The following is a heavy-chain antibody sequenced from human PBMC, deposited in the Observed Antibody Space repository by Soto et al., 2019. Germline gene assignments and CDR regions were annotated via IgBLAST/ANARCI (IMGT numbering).Heavy chain of an antibody. Sequence: SVKVSCKASGGTFSSYAISWVRQAPGQGLEWMGGIIPIFGTANYAQKFQGRVTITADESTSTAYMELNSLRIEDTAVYYCAKDRWSGYKALYYMDVWGKGTTVTVSS. V-gene: IGHV1-69*13. CDR3: AKDRWSGYKALYYMDV. CDR1: GGTFSSYA. D-gene: IGHD3-3*01. CDR2: IIPIFGTA. J-gene: IGHJ6*03.